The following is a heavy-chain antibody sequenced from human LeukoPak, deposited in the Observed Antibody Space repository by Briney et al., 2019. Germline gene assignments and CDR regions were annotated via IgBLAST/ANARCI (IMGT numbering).Heavy chain of an antibody. CDR1: GGSISSYY. CDR3: ARYNSGWTGFDY. J-gene: IGHJ4*02. CDR2: INYSGST. D-gene: IGHD6-19*01. V-gene: IGHV4-59*01. Sequence: PSETLSLTCTVSGGSISSYYWTWIRQPPGKGPEWIGNINYSGSTNYNPPLKSRVTMSIDTSKNHFSLKLNSVTAADTAAYYCARYNSGWTGFDYWGQGSLVTVSS.